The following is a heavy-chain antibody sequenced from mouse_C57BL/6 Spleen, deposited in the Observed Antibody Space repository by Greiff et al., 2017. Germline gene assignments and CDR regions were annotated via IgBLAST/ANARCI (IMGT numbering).Heavy chain of an antibody. CDR2: ISSGSSTI. CDR1: GFTFSDYG. CDR3: ASYYYGSSWYFDV. J-gene: IGHJ1*03. V-gene: IGHV5-17*01. D-gene: IGHD1-1*01. Sequence: EVQVVESGGGLVKPGGSLKLSCAASGFTFSDYGMHWVRQAPEKGLEWVAYISSGSSTIYYADTVKGRFTISRDNAKNTLFLQMTSLRSEDTDMYYCASYYYGSSWYFDVWGTGTTVTVSS.